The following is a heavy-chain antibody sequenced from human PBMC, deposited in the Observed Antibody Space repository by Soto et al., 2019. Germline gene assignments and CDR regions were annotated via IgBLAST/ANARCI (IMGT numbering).Heavy chain of an antibody. CDR2: INTGGTT. Sequence: EVQVLATGGGLIQPGGSLRLSCAASGFTVNSYYMSWVRQAPGEGLQWVSIINTGGTTYYADSVKGRFTVSIDNSKHTLYLQMNRLRAEDTAVYYCAKGDSFSLDVWGQGTTVSVSS. CDR1: GFTVNSYY. CDR3: AKGDSFSLDV. D-gene: IGHD3-16*01. V-gene: IGHV3-53*02. J-gene: IGHJ6*02.